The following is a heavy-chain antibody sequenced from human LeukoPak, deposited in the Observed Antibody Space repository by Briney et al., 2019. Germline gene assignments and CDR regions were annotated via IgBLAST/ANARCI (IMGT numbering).Heavy chain of an antibody. D-gene: IGHD6-13*01. CDR2: IRYDGTNK. V-gene: IGHV3-30*02. Sequence: GGSLRLSCAASGFSFSSYGMHWVRQAPGKGLEWVAFIRYDGTNKYYADSVKGRFTISRDNSKNTVYLQMNSLRAEDTALYYCAKGVSSSWYKWFDPWGQGTRVTVSS. CDR1: GFSFSSYG. CDR3: AKGVSSSWYKWFDP. J-gene: IGHJ5*02.